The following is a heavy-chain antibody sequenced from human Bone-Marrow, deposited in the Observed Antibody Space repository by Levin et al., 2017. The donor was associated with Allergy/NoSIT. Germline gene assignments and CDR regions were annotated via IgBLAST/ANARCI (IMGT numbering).Heavy chain of an antibody. CDR3: VGGPYGDYV. V-gene: IGHV3-23*01. J-gene: IGHJ4*02. CDR1: GFTFTTYA. CDR2: ISGRGDNP. Sequence: GESLKISCAASGFTFTTYAVNWVRQAPGKGLQWVSSISGRGDNPQYADSVKGRFTISRDNSKNTLYLQMNSLRGEDTAVSYCVGGPYGDYVCGQGTLVTVSS. D-gene: IGHD4-17*01.